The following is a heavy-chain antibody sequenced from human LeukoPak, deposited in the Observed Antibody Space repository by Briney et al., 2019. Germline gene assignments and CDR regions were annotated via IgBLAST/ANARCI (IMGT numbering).Heavy chain of an antibody. Sequence: ASVKVSCKASGGTFSSYGITWVRQAPGQGLEWMGGIIPIFGKPKYAQKFQGRVTITVDQSTTTAFMDLSSLRSEDTAVYYCARDANNWNDVALNWFDPWGQGTLVTVSS. V-gene: IGHV1-69*13. CDR1: GGTFSSYG. D-gene: IGHD1-1*01. CDR3: ARDANNWNDVALNWFDP. J-gene: IGHJ5*02. CDR2: IIPIFGKP.